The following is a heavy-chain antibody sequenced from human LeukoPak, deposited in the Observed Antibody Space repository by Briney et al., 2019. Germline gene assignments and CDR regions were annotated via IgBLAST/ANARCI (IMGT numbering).Heavy chain of an antibody. CDR3: AREEVLMVYARHYNWRFDP. Sequence: ASVKVSCKASGGTFSSYAISWVRQAPGQGLEWMGGIIPIFGTANYAQKFQGRVTITTDESTSTAYMELSSLRSEDTAVYYCAREEVLMVYARHYNWRFDPWGQGTLVTVSS. CDR2: IIPIFGTA. CDR1: GGTFSSYA. V-gene: IGHV1-69*05. D-gene: IGHD2-8*01. J-gene: IGHJ5*02.